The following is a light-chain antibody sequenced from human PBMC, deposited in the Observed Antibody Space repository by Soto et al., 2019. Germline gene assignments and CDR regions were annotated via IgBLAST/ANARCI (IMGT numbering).Light chain of an antibody. CDR1: QSLLHSNGYNY. Sequence: DVVMTQSPLSLPVTPGEPASISCRSSQSLLHSNGYNYLDWYLQKPGQSPQLLIYLGSNRASGVPDRFSGTGSGTDFTLKISRVEAEDVGVYYCMQALQTSITFGQGTRLEIK. CDR3: MQALQTSIT. V-gene: IGKV2-28*01. J-gene: IGKJ5*01. CDR2: LGS.